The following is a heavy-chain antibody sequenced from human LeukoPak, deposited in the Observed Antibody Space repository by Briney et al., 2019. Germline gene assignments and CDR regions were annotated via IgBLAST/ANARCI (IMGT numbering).Heavy chain of an antibody. Sequence: ASVKVSCKASGYTFTSYGISWVRQAPGQGLEWMGMIYPRDGSTSYAQKFQGRVTVTRDTSTSTVHMELSGLRSEDTAVYYCARDQEGFDYWGQGALVTVSS. CDR3: ARDQEGFDY. J-gene: IGHJ4*02. CDR2: IYPRDGST. CDR1: GYTFTSYG. V-gene: IGHV1-46*01.